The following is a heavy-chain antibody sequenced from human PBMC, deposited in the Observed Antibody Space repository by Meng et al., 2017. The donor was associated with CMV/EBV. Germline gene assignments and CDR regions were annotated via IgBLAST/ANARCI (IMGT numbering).Heavy chain of an antibody. CDR3: ASMVVTRGWFDP. J-gene: IGHJ5*02. V-gene: IGHV3-53*01. Sequence: GGSLRFSCAASGFTVSSNYMSWVRQAPGKGLEWVSVIYSGGSTYYADSVKGRFTISRDNSKNTLYLQMNSLRAEDTAVYYCASMVVTRGWFDPWGQGTLVTVSS. CDR1: GFTVSSNY. CDR2: IYSGGST. D-gene: IGHD4/OR15-4a*01.